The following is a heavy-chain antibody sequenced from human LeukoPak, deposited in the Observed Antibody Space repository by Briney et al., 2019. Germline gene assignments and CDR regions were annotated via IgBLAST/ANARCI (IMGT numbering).Heavy chain of an antibody. Sequence: GASVKVSCKASGYIFTAYYMHWVRQAPGQGLEWMGWINPHSGDTDYAQKFQGRVTMTRDTSISTAYMELSWLRSDDTAVYYCAREMFRGHNWFDPWGQGNLVTVSS. CDR1: GYIFTAYY. CDR3: AREMFRGHNWFDP. V-gene: IGHV1-2*02. CDR2: INPHSGDT. J-gene: IGHJ5*02. D-gene: IGHD3-10*02.